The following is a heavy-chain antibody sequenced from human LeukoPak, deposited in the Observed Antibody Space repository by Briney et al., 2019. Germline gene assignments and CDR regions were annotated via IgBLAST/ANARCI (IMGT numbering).Heavy chain of an antibody. CDR3: AGGSGFLITS. Sequence: GGSLRLSCAASGFTFSSYWMNWVRQAPGKGLEWVAIIRQYGSEDYYVDSVKGRFTISRDNAKNSLYLQLNSLRAEDTAVYYCAGGSGFLITSWGQGTLVAV. D-gene: IGHD5-24*01. V-gene: IGHV3-7*04. J-gene: IGHJ5*02. CDR2: IRQYGSED. CDR1: GFTFSSYW.